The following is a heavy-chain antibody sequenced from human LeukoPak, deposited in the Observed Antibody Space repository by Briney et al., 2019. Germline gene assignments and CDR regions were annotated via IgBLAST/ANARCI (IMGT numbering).Heavy chain of an antibody. D-gene: IGHD6-6*01. CDR1: GGSTSSLY. CDR2: IYYTGST. Sequence: SETLSLTCPVSGGSTSSLYWSWIRQPPGKGLEWIGYIYYTGSTNYNPSLKSRVTMFVDMSKNQFSLRLSSVTAADTAVYYCARHRGYSSSSPFDYWGQGTLVTVSS. J-gene: IGHJ4*02. V-gene: IGHV4-59*08. CDR3: ARHRGYSSSSPFDY.